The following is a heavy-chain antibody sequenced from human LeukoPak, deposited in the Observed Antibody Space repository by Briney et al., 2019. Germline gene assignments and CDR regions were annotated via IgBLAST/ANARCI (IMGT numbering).Heavy chain of an antibody. V-gene: IGHV3-7*01. J-gene: IGHJ6*03. CDR2: IKQDGSEK. Sequence: GGSLRLSCAASGFTFSSYWMSWVRQAPGKGLEWVANIKQDGSEKYYVDSVKGRFTISRDNAKNSPYLQMNSLRAEDTAVYYCARGRVGATSDYYMDVWGKGTTVTVSS. CDR3: ARGRVGATSDYYMDV. D-gene: IGHD1-26*01. CDR1: GFTFSSYW.